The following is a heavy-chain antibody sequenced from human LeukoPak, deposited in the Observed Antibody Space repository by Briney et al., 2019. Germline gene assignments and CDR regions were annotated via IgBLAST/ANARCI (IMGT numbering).Heavy chain of an antibody. CDR2: IYYSGST. CDR1: GGSISSSSYY. D-gene: IGHD5-12*01. J-gene: IGHJ4*02. CDR3: ARVGGYGGATDY. Sequence: SETLSLTCTVSGGSISSSSYYWGWIRQPPGKGLEWIGSIYYSGSTYYNPSLKSRVTISVDTSKNQFSLKLGSVTAADTAVYYCARVGGYGGATDYWGQGTLVTVSS. V-gene: IGHV4-39*07.